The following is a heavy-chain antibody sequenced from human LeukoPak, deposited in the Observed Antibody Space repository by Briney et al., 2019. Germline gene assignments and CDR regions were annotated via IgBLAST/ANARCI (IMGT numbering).Heavy chain of an antibody. CDR2: IIPNLGTT. J-gene: IGHJ4*02. D-gene: IGHD3-22*01. Sequence: SVKVSCKASGGTSNSHAISWVRQAPGQGLEWMGRIIPNLGTTNRAQNFQDRVTLTADKSTNTAYMELTGLTSDDTAVYYCATTNDGGGYQWGDFFDFWGQGTLVTVSS. CDR1: GGTSNSHA. CDR3: ATTNDGGGYQWGDFFDF. V-gene: IGHV1-69*04.